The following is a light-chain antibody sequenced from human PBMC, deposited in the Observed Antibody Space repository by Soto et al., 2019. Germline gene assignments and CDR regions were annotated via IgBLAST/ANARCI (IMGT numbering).Light chain of an antibody. V-gene: IGLV2-14*01. J-gene: IGLJ2*01. CDR3: SSYAGSNNLV. Sequence: QSALTQPASVSGSPGQSITISCTGTSSDVGRYNYVSWYQQHPGKAPKLMIFEVTNRPSGVSDRFSGSKSANAASLTISGLQAEDEADYYCSSYAGSNNLVFGGGTKLTVL. CDR2: EVT. CDR1: SSDVGRYNY.